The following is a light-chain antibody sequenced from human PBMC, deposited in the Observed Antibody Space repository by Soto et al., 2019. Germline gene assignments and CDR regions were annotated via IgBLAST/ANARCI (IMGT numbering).Light chain of an antibody. J-gene: IGKJ1*01. CDR1: QSVSSNY. CDR2: GAS. CDR3: QQYGSSPQT. Sequence: EIVLTQSPGTLSLSPGGRATLSCRASQSVSSNYLAWYRQKPGQAPRLLIYGASSRATGVPDRFSGSGSGKDFTLTISRLEPEDFAVYYCQQYGSSPQTFGQGTKVDIK. V-gene: IGKV3-20*01.